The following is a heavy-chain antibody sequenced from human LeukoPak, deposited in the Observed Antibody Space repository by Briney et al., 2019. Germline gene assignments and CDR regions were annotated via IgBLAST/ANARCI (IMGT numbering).Heavy chain of an antibody. CDR1: GGTFSSYA. CDR3: ASRLYCSNTRCRNFPFAY. CDR2: IIPIFGTA. V-gene: IGHV1-69*01. Sequence: SVKVSCKASGGTFSSYAINWVRQAPGQGLEWMGGIIPIFGTANYAQKFQDRVTITADEPTSTAYMELSSLRSEDTAIYYCASRLYCSNTRCRNFPFAYWGQGTLVTVSS. J-gene: IGHJ4*02. D-gene: IGHD2-2*01.